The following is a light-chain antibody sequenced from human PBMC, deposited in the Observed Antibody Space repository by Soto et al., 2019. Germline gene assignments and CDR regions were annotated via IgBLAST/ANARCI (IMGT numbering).Light chain of an antibody. CDR2: DAS. Sequence: EIVLTQSPGTLSLSPGERVSLSCRASQTVSSSYLAWYQQKPGQAPRLLIYDASTRATGIPARFSGSGSGTEFTLTISSLQSEDFAVYYCQQFNNWPRTFGQGTKVDIK. CDR3: QQFNNWPRT. CDR1: QTVSSSY. V-gene: IGKV3-15*01. J-gene: IGKJ1*01.